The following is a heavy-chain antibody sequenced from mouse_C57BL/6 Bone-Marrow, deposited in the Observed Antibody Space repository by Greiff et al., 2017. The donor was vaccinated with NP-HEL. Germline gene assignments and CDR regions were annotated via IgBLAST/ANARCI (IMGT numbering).Heavy chain of an antibody. J-gene: IGHJ1*03. CDR2: IDPSDSYT. V-gene: IGHV1-50*01. CDR1: GYTFTSYW. CDR3: ARVVYYYGSSYEYFDV. Sequence: QVQLQQPGAELVKPGASVKLSCKASGYTFTSYWMQWVKQRPGQGLEWIGEIDPSDSYTNYNQKFKGKATLTVVTSSSTAYMQLSSLTSEDSAVYYCARVVYYYGSSYEYFDVWGTGTTVTVSS. D-gene: IGHD1-1*01.